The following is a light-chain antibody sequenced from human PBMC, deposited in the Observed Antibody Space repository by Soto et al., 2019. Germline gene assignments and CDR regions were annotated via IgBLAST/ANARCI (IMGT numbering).Light chain of an antibody. V-gene: IGLV2-14*01. Sequence: QSALTQPASVSGSPGQSITISCTGTSSDVGHYNYVSWYQQHPGKAPKVVIYDVSNRPSGISNRFSGSKSGNTASLTISGFQAEDEADYYRSSYTSSSTPNVFGTGTKVTVL. J-gene: IGLJ1*01. CDR1: SSDVGHYNY. CDR3: SSYTSSSTPNV. CDR2: DVS.